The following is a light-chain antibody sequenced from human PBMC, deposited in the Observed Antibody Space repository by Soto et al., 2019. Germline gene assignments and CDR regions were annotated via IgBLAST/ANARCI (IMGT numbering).Light chain of an antibody. J-gene: IGKJ3*01. CDR3: QQSYRTPFT. V-gene: IGKV1-39*01. Sequence: DIQMTQSPSSLSASVGDRVTITCRASQSITNYLSWYQQKPGEAPRLLIYAASRLQSGVPSRFSGSGSGTHFTLTISSLQPKDFATYYCQQSYRTPFTSGPGTKVDIK. CDR1: QSITNY. CDR2: AAS.